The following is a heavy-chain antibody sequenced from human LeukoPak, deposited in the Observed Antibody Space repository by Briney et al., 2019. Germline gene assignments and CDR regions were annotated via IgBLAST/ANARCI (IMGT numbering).Heavy chain of an antibody. CDR2: IYSGGST. D-gene: IGHD3-9*01. CDR1: GFTVSSNY. V-gene: IGHV3-53*01. CDR3: ARDGDPTYYDILTGYYRPHDY. Sequence: GGSLRLSCAASGFTVSSNYMSWVRQAPGKGLEWVSVIYSGGSTYYADSVKGRFTISRDNSKNTLYLQMNSLRAEDTAVYYCARDGDPTYYDILTGYYRPHDYWGQGTLVAVSS. J-gene: IGHJ4*02.